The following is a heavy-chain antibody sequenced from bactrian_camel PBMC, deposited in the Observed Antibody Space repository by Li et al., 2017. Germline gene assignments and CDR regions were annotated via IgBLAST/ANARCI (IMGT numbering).Heavy chain of an antibody. J-gene: IGHJ7*01. CDR1: GYFNTINC. Sequence: HVQLVESGGGSVQAGGSLRLSCAASGYFNTINCMGWFRQAPGKEREGVAALNIDGKTTYADSVKGRFTISQDSAKNTLYLQMDSLNPEDTAMYYCAAVESGLIETTYCGGRGVGPHYGMDYWGKGTQVTV. D-gene: IGHD2*01. CDR2: LNIDGKT. V-gene: IGHV3S53*01.